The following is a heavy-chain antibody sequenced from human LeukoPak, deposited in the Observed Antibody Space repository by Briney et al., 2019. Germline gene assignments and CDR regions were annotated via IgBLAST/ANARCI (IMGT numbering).Heavy chain of an antibody. J-gene: IGHJ6*02. CDR3: ARGGSSGWQENYYYYGMDV. V-gene: IGHV1-46*01. D-gene: IGHD6-19*01. CDR2: INPSGGST. Sequence: ASVKVSCKASGYTFTSYYMRWVRQAPGQGLEWMGIINPSGGSTSYAQKFQGRVTMTRDTSTSTVYMELSSLRSEDTAVYYCARGGSSGWQENYYYYGMDVWGQGTTVTVSS. CDR1: GYTFTSYY.